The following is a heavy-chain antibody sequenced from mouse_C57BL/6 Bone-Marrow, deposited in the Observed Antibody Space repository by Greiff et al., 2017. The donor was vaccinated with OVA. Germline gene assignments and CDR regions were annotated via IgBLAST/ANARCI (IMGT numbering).Heavy chain of an antibody. D-gene: IGHD3-1*01. J-gene: IGHJ4*01. V-gene: IGHV5-6*01. CDR1: GFTFSSYG. CDR2: ISSGGSYT. Sequence: EVQGVESGGDLVKPGGSLKLSCAASGFTFSSYGMSWVRQTPDKRLEWVATISSGGSYTYYPDSVKGRFTISRDNAKNTLYLQMSSLKSEDTAMDYCARRRRRGAMDYWGQGTSVTVSS. CDR3: ARRRRRGAMDY.